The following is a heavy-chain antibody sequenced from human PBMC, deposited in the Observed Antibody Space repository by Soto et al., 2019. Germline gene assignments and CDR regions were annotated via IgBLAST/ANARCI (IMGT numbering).Heavy chain of an antibody. CDR2: NSAYNGNT. V-gene: IGHV1-18*04. Sequence: QAHLVQSGAEVKRPGASVKVSCKASGYTFNNYGINWVRQAPGQGLEWMGWNSAYNGNTRHAQKFQDRLTMTTDTSTSTAYMELRSLRSDDTAIYYCARGPPSWEMLVDFLVDYWGQGSLVTVSS. CDR1: GYTFNNYG. J-gene: IGHJ4*02. D-gene: IGHD1-26*01. CDR3: ARGPPSWEMLVDFLVDY.